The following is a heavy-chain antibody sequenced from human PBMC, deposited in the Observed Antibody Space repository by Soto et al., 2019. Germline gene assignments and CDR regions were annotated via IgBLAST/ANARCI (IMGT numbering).Heavy chain of an antibody. CDR1: GFTFSSYS. D-gene: IGHD6-19*01. V-gene: IGHV3-48*02. CDR2: ISSSSSTI. J-gene: IGHJ6*02. Sequence: TGGSLRLSCAASGFTFSSYSMNWVRQAPGKGLEWVSYISSSSSTIYYADSVKGRFTISRDNAKNSLYLQMNSLRDEDTAVYYCARDRGPDSSGWYQYYYYYYGMDVWGQGTTVTAP. CDR3: ARDRGPDSSGWYQYYYYYYGMDV.